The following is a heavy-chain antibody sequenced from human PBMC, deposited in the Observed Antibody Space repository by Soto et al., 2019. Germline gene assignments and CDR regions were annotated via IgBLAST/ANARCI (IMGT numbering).Heavy chain of an antibody. CDR1: GVSITSYY. Sequence: QVQLEESGPGLVRPSETLSLTCSVSGVSITSYYWSWIRQSAGGGLEWMGRINTDGLSTYSPSFKTRLTMSLDTSKTQVSLRMISVTAADTAVYFCARVPVEVAATEGYSGLDVWGQGSTVTVSS. D-gene: IGHD2-15*01. J-gene: IGHJ6*02. CDR2: INTDGLS. CDR3: ARVPVEVAATEGYSGLDV. V-gene: IGHV4-4*07.